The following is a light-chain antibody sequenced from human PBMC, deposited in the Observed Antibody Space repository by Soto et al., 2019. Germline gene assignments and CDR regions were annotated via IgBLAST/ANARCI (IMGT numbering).Light chain of an antibody. CDR2: DAS. CDR1: QSVSTY. J-gene: IGKJ1*01. CDR3: QQRSNWPPT. V-gene: IGKV3-11*01. Sequence: EIVLTQSPATLSLSPGARATLSCRASQSVSTYLAWFQQKPGQAPGLLIYDASHRATGIPARFSGSGSGTDFTLTISSLEPEDFAVYYCQQRSNWPPTFGQGTKVDI.